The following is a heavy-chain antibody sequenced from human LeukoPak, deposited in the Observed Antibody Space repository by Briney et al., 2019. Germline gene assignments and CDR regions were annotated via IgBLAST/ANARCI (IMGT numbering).Heavy chain of an antibody. CDR1: GGSISSYY. D-gene: IGHD4-17*01. J-gene: IGHJ4*02. V-gene: IGHV4-59*12. CDR3: ASYGDYRLQALGFSYYFDY. Sequence: SETLSLTCTVSGGSISSYYWSWIRQPPGKGLEWIGYIYYSGSTYYNPSLKSRVTISVDTSKNQFSLKPSSVTAADTAVYYCASYGDYRLQALGFSYYFDYWGQGTLVTVSS. CDR2: IYYSGST.